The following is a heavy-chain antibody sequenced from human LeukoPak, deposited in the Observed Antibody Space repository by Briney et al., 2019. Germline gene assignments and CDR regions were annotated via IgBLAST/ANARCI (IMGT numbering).Heavy chain of an antibody. CDR3: ASLWGIPGVFGTYYYYGMDV. Sequence: SETLSLTCTVSGGSISSYYWSWIRQPPGKGLEWIGYIYYSGSTNYNPSLKSRVTISVDTSKNQVSLKRSSLTAADTAVYYCASLWGIPGVFGTYYYYGMDVWGQGTTVTVSS. CDR2: IYYSGST. V-gene: IGHV4-59*08. J-gene: IGHJ6*02. D-gene: IGHD2-21*01. CDR1: GGSISSYY.